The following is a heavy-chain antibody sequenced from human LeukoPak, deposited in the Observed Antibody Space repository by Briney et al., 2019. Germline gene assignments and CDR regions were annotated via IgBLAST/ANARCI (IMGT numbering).Heavy chain of an antibody. Sequence: SETLSLTCTVSGGSISSSSYYWGWIRQPPGKGLEWIGSIYYSGSTYYNPSLKSRVTISVDTSKNQFSLKLSSVTAADTAVYYCARFNDGDYGDYWGQGTLVTVSS. CDR2: IYYSGST. CDR3: ARFNDGDYGDY. CDR1: GGSISSSSYY. D-gene: IGHD1-1*01. J-gene: IGHJ4*02. V-gene: IGHV4-39*01.